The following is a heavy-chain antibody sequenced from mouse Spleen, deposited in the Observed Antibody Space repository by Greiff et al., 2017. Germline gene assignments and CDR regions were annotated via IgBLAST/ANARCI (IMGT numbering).Heavy chain of an antibody. Sequence: VQLQQPGTELVKPGASVKLSCKASGYTFTNYWIHWVKQRPGQGLEWIGNINPSNGNINYNEKFKTKASLTVDKSSTTAYMQFTSLTSEDSAIYYCARSGGFAYWGQGTLVTVST. V-gene: IGHV1-53*01. CDR3: ARSGGFAY. CDR1: GYTFTNYW. J-gene: IGHJ3*01. CDR2: INPSNGNI.